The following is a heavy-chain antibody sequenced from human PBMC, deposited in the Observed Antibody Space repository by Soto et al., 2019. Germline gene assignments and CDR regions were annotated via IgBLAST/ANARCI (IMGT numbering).Heavy chain of an antibody. CDR3: ARERPDGARLDP. Sequence: QVQLQESGPGLVKPSQTLSLTCTVSGGSISSGDYYWSWIRQPPGKGLERIGYIYHSGNTYYNPSLKSRVTISVDTSKNQFSLKLSSVTAADTAVYYCARERPDGARLDPWGQGTLVTVSS. V-gene: IGHV4-30-4*01. J-gene: IGHJ5*02. CDR1: GGSISSGDYY. CDR2: IYHSGNT. D-gene: IGHD6-6*01.